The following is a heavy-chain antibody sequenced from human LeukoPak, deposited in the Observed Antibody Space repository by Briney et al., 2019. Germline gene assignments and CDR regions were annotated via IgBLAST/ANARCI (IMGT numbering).Heavy chain of an antibody. D-gene: IGHD6-6*01. Sequence: GGSLRISCAASGFTLSSYWMSWVRQAPGKGLEWVANIKQDGSEKYYVDPVKGRFTISRDNAKNSLYLQMNSLRAEDTAVYYCARGGAARLFDYWGQGTLVTVSS. V-gene: IGHV3-7*01. J-gene: IGHJ4*02. CDR2: IKQDGSEK. CDR1: GFTLSSYW. CDR3: ARGGAARLFDY.